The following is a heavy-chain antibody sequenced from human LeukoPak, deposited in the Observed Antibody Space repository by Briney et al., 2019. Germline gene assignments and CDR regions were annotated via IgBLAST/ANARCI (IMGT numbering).Heavy chain of an antibody. J-gene: IGHJ3*02. CDR3: ARGPYYYDSSGYYNGAFDI. CDR1: VVSMNGYY. D-gene: IGHD3-22*01. Sequence: SETLSLTCSVSVVSMNGYYWSWLRQSAGNRLEWIGHVDSSGNTNYNPSLESRVTMSVDTSKNQFSLKLSSVTAADTAVYYCARGPYYYDSSGYYNGAFDIWGQGTMVTVSS. CDR2: VDSSGNT. V-gene: IGHV4-4*07.